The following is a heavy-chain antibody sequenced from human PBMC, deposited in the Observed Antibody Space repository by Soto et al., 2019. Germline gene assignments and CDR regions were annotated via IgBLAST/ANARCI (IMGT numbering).Heavy chain of an antibody. J-gene: IGHJ4*02. CDR1: GGSISSGDYY. Sequence: KPSETLSLTCTVSGGSISSGDYYWSWIRQPPGKGLEWIGYIYYSGSTYYNPSLKSRVTISVDTSKNQFSLKLSSVTAADTAVYYCARSGYYYDSSGYYYWGQGPLVTVSS. CDR2: IYYSGST. V-gene: IGHV4-30-4*01. CDR3: ARSGYYYDSSGYYY. D-gene: IGHD3-22*01.